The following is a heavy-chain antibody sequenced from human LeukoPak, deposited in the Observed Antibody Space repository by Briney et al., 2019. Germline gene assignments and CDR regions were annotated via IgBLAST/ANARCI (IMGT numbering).Heavy chain of an antibody. D-gene: IGHD3-3*01. V-gene: IGHV4-34*01. J-gene: IGHJ4*02. CDR1: GGSFSGYY. CDR2: INHSGST. Sequence: SETLSLTCAVYGGSFSGYYWSWIRQPPGKGLEWIGEINHSGSTNYNPSLKSRVTIAVDTSKNQFSLKLSSVTAADTAVYYCARAPYYDFWSGYYSLDYWGQGTLVTVSS. CDR3: ARAPYYDFWSGYYSLDY.